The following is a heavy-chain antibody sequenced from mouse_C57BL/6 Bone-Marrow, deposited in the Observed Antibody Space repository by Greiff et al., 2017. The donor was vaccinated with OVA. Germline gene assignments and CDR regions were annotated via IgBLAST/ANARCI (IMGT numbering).Heavy chain of an antibody. J-gene: IGHJ3*01. CDR3: ARQDSSGPAWFAY. V-gene: IGHV5-12*01. CDR1: GFTFSDYY. Sequence: EVKVVESGGGLVQPGGSLKLSCAASGFTFSDYYMYWVRQTPEKRLEWVAYISNGGGSTYYPDTVKGRFTISIDNAKNTLYLQMSRLKSEDTAMYYCARQDSSGPAWFAYWGQGTLVTVSA. D-gene: IGHD3-2*02. CDR2: ISNGGGST.